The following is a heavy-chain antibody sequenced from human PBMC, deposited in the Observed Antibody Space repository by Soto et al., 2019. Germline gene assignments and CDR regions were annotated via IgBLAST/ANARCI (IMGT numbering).Heavy chain of an antibody. D-gene: IGHD2-2*01. CDR2: LNPDSGGT. J-gene: IGHJ6*03. CDR1: GYTFTDYY. V-gene: IGHV1-2*04. CDR3: ARSICSSTSCPTGYYYYYMDV. Sequence: ASVKVSCKASGYTFTDYYVHWVRQAPGQGLEWMGWLNPDSGGTNYAQKFRGWVTMTRDTSISTAYMELSRLKSDDTAVYYCARSICSSTSCPTGYYYYYMDVWGKGTTVTVSS.